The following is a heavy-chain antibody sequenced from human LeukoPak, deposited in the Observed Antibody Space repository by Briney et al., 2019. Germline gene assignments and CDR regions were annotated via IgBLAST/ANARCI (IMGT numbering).Heavy chain of an antibody. Sequence: PGGSLRLSQAASGFTFSNAWMSWVRQAPGKGLEWVGRIKSKTDGGTKAYAAPVKGRFTITRDDSKNTLYLPMNSLKTEDTAVYYCTTDRVDIVVVPAAMGAFDIWGQGTMVTVSS. CDR2: IKSKTDGGTK. CDR3: TTDRVDIVVVPAAMGAFDI. J-gene: IGHJ3*02. V-gene: IGHV3-15*01. D-gene: IGHD2-2*01. CDR1: GFTFSNAW.